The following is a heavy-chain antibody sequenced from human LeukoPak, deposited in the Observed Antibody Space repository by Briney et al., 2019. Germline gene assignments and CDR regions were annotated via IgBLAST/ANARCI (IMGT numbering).Heavy chain of an antibody. CDR2: IYYSGST. CDR3: ARAEIAAAVNYFDY. Sequence: SETLSLTCTVSGGSISSSSYYWGWIRQPPGKGLEWIVSIYYSGSTYYNPSLKSRVTISVDTSKNQFSLKLSSVTAADTAVYYCARAEIAAAVNYFDYWGQGTLVTVSS. J-gene: IGHJ4*02. CDR1: GGSISSSSYY. V-gene: IGHV4-39*07. D-gene: IGHD6-13*01.